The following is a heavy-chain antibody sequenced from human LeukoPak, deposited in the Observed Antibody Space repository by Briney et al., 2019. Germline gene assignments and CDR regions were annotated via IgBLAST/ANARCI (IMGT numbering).Heavy chain of an antibody. Sequence: GGSLRLSCAASGFTFSSYAMSWVRQAPGKGLEWVSAISGSGGSTYYADSAKGRFTISRDNSKNTLYLQMNSLRAEDTAVYYCAKAAITMIVVGGYYFDYWGQGTLVTVSS. J-gene: IGHJ4*02. CDR3: AKAAITMIVVGGYYFDY. CDR1: GFTFSSYA. D-gene: IGHD3-22*01. CDR2: ISGSGGST. V-gene: IGHV3-23*01.